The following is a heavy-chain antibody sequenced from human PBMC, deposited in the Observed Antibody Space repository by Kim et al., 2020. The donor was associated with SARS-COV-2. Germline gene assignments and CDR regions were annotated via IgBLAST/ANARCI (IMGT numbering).Heavy chain of an antibody. J-gene: IGHJ6*02. Sequence: GGSLRLSCAASGFTFDDYTMHWVRQAPGKGLEWVSLISWDGDSTYYADSVKGRFTISRDNSKNSLYLQMNSLRTEDTALYYCAKAFQRSYYLYYYYYGMDVWGQGTTVTVSS. V-gene: IGHV3-43*01. CDR2: ISWDGDST. CDR3: AKAFQRSYYLYYYYYGMDV. D-gene: IGHD3-10*01. CDR1: GFTFDDYT.